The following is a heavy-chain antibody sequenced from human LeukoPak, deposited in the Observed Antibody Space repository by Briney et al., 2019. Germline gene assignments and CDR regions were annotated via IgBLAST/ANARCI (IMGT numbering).Heavy chain of an antibody. D-gene: IGHD2-15*01. Sequence: PGGSLRLSCAASGFTFSVYYMSWIRQAPGKGLEWVSYISSSGSTIYYADSVKGRFTISRDNAKNSLYLQMNSLRAEDTAVYYCARDYCSGGSCYGGDDAFDIWGQGTMVTVSS. J-gene: IGHJ3*02. CDR1: GFTFSVYY. CDR3: ARDYCSGGSCYGGDDAFDI. CDR2: ISSSGSTI. V-gene: IGHV3-11*01.